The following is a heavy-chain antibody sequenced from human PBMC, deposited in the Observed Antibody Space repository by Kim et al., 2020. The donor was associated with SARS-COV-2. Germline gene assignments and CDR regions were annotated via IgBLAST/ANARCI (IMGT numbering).Heavy chain of an antibody. CDR3: TTDPRYYDFWSGYSDPYYDYYGMDV. D-gene: IGHD3-3*01. CDR2: IKSKTDGGTT. CDR1: GFTFSNAW. V-gene: IGHV3-15*01. Sequence: GGSLRLSCAASGFTFSNAWMSWVRQAPGKGLEWVGRIKSKTDGGTTDYAAPVKGRFTISRDDSKNTLYLQMNSLKTEDTAMYYCTTDPRYYDFWSGYSDPYYDYYGMDVWGQGTTVTVSS. J-gene: IGHJ6*02.